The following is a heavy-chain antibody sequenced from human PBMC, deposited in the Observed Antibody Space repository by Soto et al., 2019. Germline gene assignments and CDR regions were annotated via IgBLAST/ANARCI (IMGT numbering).Heavy chain of an antibody. V-gene: IGHV4-34*01. Sequence: SETLSLTCAVYGGSFSGYYWSWIRQPPGKGLEWIGEINHSGSTNYNPSLKSRVTISVDTSKNQFSLKLSSVTAADTAVYYCARLDQPFSGYSYGYAYYYYGMDVWGQGTTVTVSS. CDR2: INHSGST. CDR1: GGSFSGYY. J-gene: IGHJ6*02. D-gene: IGHD5-18*01. CDR3: ARLDQPFSGYSYGYAYYYYGMDV.